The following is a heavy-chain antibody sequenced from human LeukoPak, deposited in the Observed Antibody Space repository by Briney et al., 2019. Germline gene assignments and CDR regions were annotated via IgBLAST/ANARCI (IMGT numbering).Heavy chain of an antibody. V-gene: IGHV3-7*03. Sequence: PGGSLRLSCAASGFTFSNYWMSWVRQAPGKGREWVANIKQDGSEKYYVDSVKGRFTISRDNAKNSLYLQMNSLRADDTAVYYCASHPWRSGRYYFDYWGQGTLVTVSS. J-gene: IGHJ4*02. CDR2: IKQDGSEK. D-gene: IGHD3-10*01. CDR1: GFTFSNYW. CDR3: ASHPWRSGRYYFDY.